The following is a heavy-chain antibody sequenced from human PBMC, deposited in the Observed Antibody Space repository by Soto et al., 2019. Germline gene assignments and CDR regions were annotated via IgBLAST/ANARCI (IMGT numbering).Heavy chain of an antibody. Sequence: SETLSLTCTVSAGSVSSGGYAWSWIRQPPGKGLQWIGYIYYSGSTTYNPSLKSRLTISLDTSKNQFSLKLTSVTAADTAVYYCAGEEPSSARFDYWGQGTLVTVSS. V-gene: IGHV4-61*08. CDR3: AGEEPSSARFDY. CDR1: AGSVSSGGYA. CDR2: IYYSGST. D-gene: IGHD3-10*01. J-gene: IGHJ4*02.